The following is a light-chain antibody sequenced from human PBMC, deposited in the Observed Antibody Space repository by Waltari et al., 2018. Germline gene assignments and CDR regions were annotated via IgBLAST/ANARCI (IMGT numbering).Light chain of an antibody. CDR3: QQYYSTPAWT. CDR2: WAS. J-gene: IGKJ1*01. CDR1: QSVLYSSNNKNY. V-gene: IGKV4-1*01. Sequence: DIVMTQSPDSLAVSLGERATIHRKSRQSVLYSSNNKNYLAWYQQKPGQPPKLLIYWASTRESGVPDRFSGSGSGTDFTLTISSLQAEDVAVYYCQQYYSTPAWTFGQGTKVEIK.